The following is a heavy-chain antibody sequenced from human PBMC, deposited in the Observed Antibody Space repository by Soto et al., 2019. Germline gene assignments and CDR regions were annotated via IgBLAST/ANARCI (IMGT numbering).Heavy chain of an antibody. CDR3: ARDLLMTTGLRPYYYYGMDV. Sequence: PGGSLRLSCAASGFTFSNYWMHWVRQAPGKGLVWISRINDQGGSTYYADSVKGRFTISRDNSKNTLYLQMNSLRAEDTAVYYCARDLLMTTGLRPYYYYGMDVWGQGTTVTVSS. V-gene: IGHV3-74*01. D-gene: IGHD4-4*01. CDR1: GFTFSNYW. J-gene: IGHJ6*02. CDR2: INDQGGST.